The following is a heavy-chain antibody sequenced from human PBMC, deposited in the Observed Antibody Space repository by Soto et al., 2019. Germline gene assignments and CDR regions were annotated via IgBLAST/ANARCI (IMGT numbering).Heavy chain of an antibody. CDR1: GYTFTSYG. V-gene: IGHV1-18*01. CDR2: ISAYNGNT. J-gene: IGHJ6*03. CDR3: ARVNRDYDFQKTYYYYYMDV. D-gene: IGHD3-3*01. Sequence: EASVKVSCKASGYTFTSYGISWVRQAPGQGLEWMGWISAYNGNTNYAQKLQGRVTMTTDTSTSTAYMELRSLRSDDTAVYYCARVNRDYDFQKTYYYYYMDVWGKGTTVTVSS.